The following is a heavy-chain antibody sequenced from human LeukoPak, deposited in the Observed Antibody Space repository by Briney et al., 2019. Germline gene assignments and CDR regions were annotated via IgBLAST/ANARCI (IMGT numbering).Heavy chain of an antibody. CDR2: IDWDDDK. D-gene: IGHD2-21*02. Sequence: SGPALVKPTQTLTLTCTFSGFSLSTSGMCVSLIRQPPGKALEWFARIDWDDDKYYSTSLKTRLTISKDTSKNQVVLTMTNMDPVDTATYYCARIQVVTAPYYYYYYMDVWGKGTTVTVSS. J-gene: IGHJ6*03. CDR1: GFSLSTSGMC. CDR3: ARIQVVTAPYYYYYYMDV. V-gene: IGHV2-70*11.